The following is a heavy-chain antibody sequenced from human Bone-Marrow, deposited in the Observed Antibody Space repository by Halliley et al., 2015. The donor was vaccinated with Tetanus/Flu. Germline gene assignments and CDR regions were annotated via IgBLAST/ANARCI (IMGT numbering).Heavy chain of an antibody. CDR2: IHHSGST. Sequence: GLEWVGEIHHSGSTNYNPALRSRVSILVDKSKNQSFLRVYSVTAADTAVYYCARGAWGTVDYWGQGTLVTVSS. CDR3: ARGAWGTVDY. D-gene: IGHD3-16*01. V-gene: IGHV4-4*02. J-gene: IGHJ4*02.